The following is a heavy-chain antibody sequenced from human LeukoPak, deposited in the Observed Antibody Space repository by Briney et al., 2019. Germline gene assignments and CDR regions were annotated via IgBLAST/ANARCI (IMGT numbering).Heavy chain of an antibody. Sequence: SQTLSLTCAVSGGSISSGGYSWSWIRRPPGKGLEWIGYIYHSGSTYYNPSLKSRVTISVDRSKNQFSLKLSSVTAADTAVYYCARISNTFGGVIVPSGAFDIWGQGTMVTVSS. CDR2: IYHSGST. CDR1: GGSISSGGYS. J-gene: IGHJ3*02. CDR3: ARISNTFGGVIVPSGAFDI. V-gene: IGHV4-30-2*01. D-gene: IGHD3-16*02.